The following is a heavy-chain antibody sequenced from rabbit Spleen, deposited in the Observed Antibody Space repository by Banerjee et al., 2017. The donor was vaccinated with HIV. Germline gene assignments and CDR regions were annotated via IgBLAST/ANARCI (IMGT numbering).Heavy chain of an antibody. J-gene: IGHJ6*01. V-gene: IGHV1S40*01. Sequence: QSLEESGGDLVKPGASLTLTCTASGFSLSNIYYMCWVRQAPGKGLEWIACIYAGDDNTYYASWAKGRFTLSKPSSTTVTLQVTSLTAADTATYFCARDTGTSFSTYGMDLWGPGTLVTVS. CDR1: GFSLSNIYY. D-gene: IGHD7-1*01. CDR2: IYAGDDNT. CDR3: ARDTGTSFSTYGMDL.